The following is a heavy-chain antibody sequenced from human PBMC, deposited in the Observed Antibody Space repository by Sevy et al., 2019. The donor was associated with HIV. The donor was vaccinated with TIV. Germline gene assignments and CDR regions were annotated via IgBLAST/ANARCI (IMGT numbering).Heavy chain of an antibody. D-gene: IGHD6-13*01. CDR3: EAIATAGRDY. V-gene: IGHV3-23*01. Sequence: GESLKISCAASGFIFSSYVMTWVRQAPGKGLEWVSTISGSGGSTYYADSVKGRFTISRDNSKKMLDLQMNSLRADDTAVYYCEAIATAGRDYWGQGTLVTVSS. CDR1: GFIFSSYV. J-gene: IGHJ4*02. CDR2: ISGSGGST.